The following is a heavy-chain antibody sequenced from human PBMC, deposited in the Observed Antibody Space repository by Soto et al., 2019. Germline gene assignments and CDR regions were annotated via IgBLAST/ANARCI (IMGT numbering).Heavy chain of an antibody. Sequence: SETLSLTCTVSGASISRGGYSWSWIRQHPGKGLEWIGYMFYSGTAHYNPSLQSRVTLSLDTFNNHFYLNLTSMTVADSAVYYCARDVNGGPTHFWGPGTVGTVSS. CDR2: MFYSGTA. CDR3: ARDVNGGPTHF. D-gene: IGHD2-15*01. J-gene: IGHJ4*02. CDR1: GASISRGGYS. V-gene: IGHV4-31*03.